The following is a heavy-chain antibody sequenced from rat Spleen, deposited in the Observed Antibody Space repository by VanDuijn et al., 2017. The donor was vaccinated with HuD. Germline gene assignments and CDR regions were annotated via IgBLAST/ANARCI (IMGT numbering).Heavy chain of an antibody. CDR3: ARDYSGSNWFAY. CDR2: ISTSGGST. Sequence: EVELVESGGGLVQPGRSMKLSCVASGFTFSNYGMAWVRQAPAKGLEWVASISTSGGSTYYRDSVKGRFTISRDNAKSTLYLQMDSLRSEDTATYYCARDYSGSNWFAYWGQGTLVTVSS. J-gene: IGHJ3*01. V-gene: IGHV5-25*01. D-gene: IGHD1-1*01. CDR1: GFTFSNYG.